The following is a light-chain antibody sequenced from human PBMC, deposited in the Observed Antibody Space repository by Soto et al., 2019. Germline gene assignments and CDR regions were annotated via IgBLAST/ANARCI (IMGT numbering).Light chain of an antibody. CDR3: QSYDSDFVV. CDR2: ENN. CDR1: SGSIANNY. J-gene: IGLJ2*01. Sequence: NFMLTQPHSVSESPGKTLSISCTRSSGSIANNYVQWYQQGPGSAPTTVVYENNQRLSGVPDRFSGSTDGSSNSASLTISRLKTEDEADYYCQSYDSDFVVFGGGTKLTVL. V-gene: IGLV6-57*04.